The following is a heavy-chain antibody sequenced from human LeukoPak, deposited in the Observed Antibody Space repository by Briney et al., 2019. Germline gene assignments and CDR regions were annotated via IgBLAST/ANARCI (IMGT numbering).Heavy chain of an antibody. Sequence: ASVKVSCKASGGTFSSYAISWVRQAPGQGLEWMGGIIPIFGTANYAQKFQGRVTITADKSTSTAYMELSSLRSEDTAVYYCARGRSGKGDTARTPWDYFDYWGQGTLVTVSS. CDR2: IIPIFGTA. V-gene: IGHV1-69*06. CDR3: ARGRSGKGDTARTPWDYFDY. D-gene: IGHD5-18*01. J-gene: IGHJ4*02. CDR1: GGTFSSYA.